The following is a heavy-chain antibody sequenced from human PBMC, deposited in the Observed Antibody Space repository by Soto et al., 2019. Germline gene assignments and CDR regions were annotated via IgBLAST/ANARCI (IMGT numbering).Heavy chain of an antibody. CDR2: ISSSGSTI. D-gene: IGHD2-15*01. J-gene: IGHJ2*01. CDR3: ARRNVVVVAATNYWYFDL. V-gene: IGHV3-11*01. CDR1: GFTFSDYY. Sequence: QVQLVESGGGLVKPGGSLRLSCAASGFTFSDYYMSWIRQAPGKGLEWVSYISSSGSTIYYADSVKGRFTISRDNAKNSLYLQMNSLRAEDTAVYYCARRNVVVVAATNYWYFDLWGRGTLVTVSS.